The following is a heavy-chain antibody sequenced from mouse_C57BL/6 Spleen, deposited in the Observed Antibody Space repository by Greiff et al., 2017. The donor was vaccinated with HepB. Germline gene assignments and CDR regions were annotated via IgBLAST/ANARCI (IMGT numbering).Heavy chain of an antibody. CDR1: GYTFTVYY. D-gene: IGHD1-1*01. J-gene: IGHJ3*01. CDR3: APYYGSSYVGFAY. V-gene: IGHV1-26*01. CDR2: INPNNGGT. Sequence: EVQLQQSGPELVKPGASVKISCKASGYTFTVYYMNWVKQSHGKSLEWIGDINPNNGGTSYNQKFKGKATLTVDKSSSTAYMELRSLTSEDSAVYYCAPYYGSSYVGFAYWGQGTLVTVSA.